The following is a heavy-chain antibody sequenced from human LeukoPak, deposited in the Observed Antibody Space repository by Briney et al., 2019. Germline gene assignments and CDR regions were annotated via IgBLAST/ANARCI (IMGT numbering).Heavy chain of an antibody. CDR2: IWYDGGNE. CDR1: GFTFSSYG. J-gene: IGHJ4*02. V-gene: IGHV3-33*01. D-gene: IGHD5-12*01. Sequence: PGKSLRLSCAASGFTFSSYGMHWVRQAPGKGLEWVAIIWYDGGNEYYADSVKGRFTISRDNSKNTLYLQVNSLGAEDTAVYYCARSTSGSGYDIDYWGQGTLVTVSS. CDR3: ARSTSGSGYDIDY.